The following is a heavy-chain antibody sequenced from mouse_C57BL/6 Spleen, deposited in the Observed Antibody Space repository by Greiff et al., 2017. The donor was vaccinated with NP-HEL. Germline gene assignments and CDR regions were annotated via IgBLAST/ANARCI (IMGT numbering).Heavy chain of an antibody. V-gene: IGHV1-15*01. Sequence: VQLQQSGAELVRPGASVTLSCKASGYTFTDYEMHWVKQTPVHGLEWIGAIDPETGGTAYNQKFKGKAILTADKSSSTAYMELRSLTSEDSAVYYCTMMKIYDEEGYAMDYWGQGTSVTVSS. CDR2: IDPETGGT. CDR1: GYTFTDYE. CDR3: TMMKIYDEEGYAMDY. J-gene: IGHJ4*01. D-gene: IGHD2-12*01.